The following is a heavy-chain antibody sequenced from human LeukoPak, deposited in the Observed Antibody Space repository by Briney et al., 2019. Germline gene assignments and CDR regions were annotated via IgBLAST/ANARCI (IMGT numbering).Heavy chain of an antibody. CDR3: ARDHFSSWRHYYYYYGMDV. CDR1: GGSISSYY. CDR2: IYYSGST. J-gene: IGHJ6*02. V-gene: IGHV4-59*01. Sequence: PSETLSLTCTVSGGSISSYYWSWTRQPPGKGLEWIGYIYYSGSTNYNPSLKSRVTISVDTSKNQFSLKLSSVTAADTAVYYCARDHFSSWRHYYYYYGMDVWGQGTTVTVSS. D-gene: IGHD6-13*01.